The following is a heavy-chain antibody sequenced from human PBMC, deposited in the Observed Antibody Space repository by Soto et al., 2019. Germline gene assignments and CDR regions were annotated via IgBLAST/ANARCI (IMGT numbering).Heavy chain of an antibody. CDR2: IYHSGST. Sequence: SETLSLTCAVSGYSISSGYYWGWIRQPPGKGLEWIGSIYHSGSTYYNPSLKSRVTISVDTSKNQFSLKLSSVTAADTAVYYCARGRYNWNVQYYFDHWGQGTLVTVS. CDR1: GYSISSGYY. D-gene: IGHD1-1*01. J-gene: IGHJ4*02. CDR3: ARGRYNWNVQYYFDH. V-gene: IGHV4-38-2*01.